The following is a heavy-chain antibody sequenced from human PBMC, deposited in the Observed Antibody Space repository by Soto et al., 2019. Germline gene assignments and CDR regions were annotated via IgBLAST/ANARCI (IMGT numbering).Heavy chain of an antibody. D-gene: IGHD3-3*01. CDR2: INPNSGGT. CDR3: ARAHLFKLRFLEWLFAFDY. Sequence: ASVKVSCKASGYTFTGYYMHWVRQAPGQGLEWMGWINPNSGGTNYAQKFRGWVTMTRDTSISTAYMELSSLRSEDTAVYYCARAHLFKLRFLEWLFAFDYWGQGTLVTVSS. J-gene: IGHJ4*02. CDR1: GYTFTGYY. V-gene: IGHV1-2*04.